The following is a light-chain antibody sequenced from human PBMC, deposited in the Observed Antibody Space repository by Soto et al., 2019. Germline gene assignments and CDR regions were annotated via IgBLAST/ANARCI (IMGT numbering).Light chain of an antibody. CDR1: QSVSSNY. J-gene: IGKJ1*01. V-gene: IGKV3-20*01. CDR3: QHSGTSHTWT. CDR2: GAS. Sequence: EIVLTQSPGTLSLSPGERATLSCRASQSVSSNYLAWYQQKPGQAPRLLIYGASSRATDIPDRFSGSGSGTDFTLTISRLEPEDSAVYYCQHSGTSHTWTFGQGTRVEIK.